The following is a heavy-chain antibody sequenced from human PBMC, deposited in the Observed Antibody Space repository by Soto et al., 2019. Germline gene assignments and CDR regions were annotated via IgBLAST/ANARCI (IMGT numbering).Heavy chain of an antibody. CDR1: GGTFSSYA. CDR3: ARGRELLRGFDY. D-gene: IGHD1-26*01. V-gene: IGHV1-69*06. CDR2: IIPIFGTA. J-gene: IGHJ4*02. Sequence: SVKVSCKASGGTFSSYAISWVRQAPGQGLEWMGGIIPIFGTANDAQKFQGRVMITADKSTSTAYMELSSLRSEDTAVYYCARGRELLRGFDYWGQGTLVTVSS.